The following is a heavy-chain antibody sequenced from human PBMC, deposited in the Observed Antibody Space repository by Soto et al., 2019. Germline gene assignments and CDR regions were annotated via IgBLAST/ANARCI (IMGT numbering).Heavy chain of an antibody. CDR2: ISGSGGST. Sequence: GGSLRLSCAASGFTFSSYAMSWVRQAPGKGLEWVSAISGSGGSTYYADSVKGRFTISRDNSKNTLYLQMNSLRAEDTAVYYCAKDTFRYCSSTSCSTPAFDIWGQGTMVTVSS. V-gene: IGHV3-23*01. CDR3: AKDTFRYCSSTSCSTPAFDI. D-gene: IGHD2-2*01. CDR1: GFTFSSYA. J-gene: IGHJ3*02.